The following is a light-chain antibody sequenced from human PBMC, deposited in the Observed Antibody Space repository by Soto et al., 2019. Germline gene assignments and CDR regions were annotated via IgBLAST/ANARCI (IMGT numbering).Light chain of an antibody. CDR1: QSISSY. J-gene: IGKJ2*01. Sequence: DIQMIQSPSSLSASVGDRVTITCRASQSISSYLNWYQQKPGKAPKLLIYAASSLQSGVPSRFSGSGSGTEFTLTISSLQPEDFATYYCQQSYSTPRTFGQGTKLEIK. CDR3: QQSYSTPRT. CDR2: AAS. V-gene: IGKV1-39*01.